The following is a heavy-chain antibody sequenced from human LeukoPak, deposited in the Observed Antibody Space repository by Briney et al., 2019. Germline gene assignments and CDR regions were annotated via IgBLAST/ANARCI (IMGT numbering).Heavy chain of an antibody. D-gene: IGHD4-17*01. CDR3: ARDDYGDLAYDY. V-gene: IGHV4-59*01. CDR2: IYYSGST. Sequence: PSETLSLTCTVSGGSISSYYWSWIRQPPGKGLEWIGYIYYSGSTNYNPSLKSRVTISVDTSKNQFSLKLSSVTAADTAVYYCARDDYGDLAYDYWGQGTLVTVSS. CDR1: GGSISSYY. J-gene: IGHJ4*02.